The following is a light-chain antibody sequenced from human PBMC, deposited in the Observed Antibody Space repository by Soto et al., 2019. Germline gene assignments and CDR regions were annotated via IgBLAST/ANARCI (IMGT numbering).Light chain of an antibody. V-gene: IGKV3-20*01. CDR2: DAS. CDR3: HQYDNAPQT. Sequence: ETVLTQSPATLSLSPGERSTLSCRTSLSVSVYLDWYQQKPGQXHRXXISDASNRATGIPDRFSGSGSGTDGSLTISRLEPEDFAVYYCHQYDNAPQTYGQGTKVDIK. J-gene: IGKJ2*01. CDR1: LSVSVY.